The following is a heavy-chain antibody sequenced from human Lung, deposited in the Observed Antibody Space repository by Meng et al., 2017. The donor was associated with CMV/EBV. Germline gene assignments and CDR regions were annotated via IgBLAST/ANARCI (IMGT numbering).Heavy chain of an antibody. J-gene: IGHJ4*02. CDR1: GFTFSSYW. CDR2: IKQAGSEK. CDR3: SRAGNSGRCAY. D-gene: IGHD1-26*01. V-gene: IGHV3-7*01. Sequence: GESXKISCAASGFTFSSYWMSWVRQAPGKGLEWVANIKQAGSEKYYVDSVKGRFTISRDNAKNSLYLQMNNLRHEDTAVYYCSRAGNSGRCAYWGQGTLVTVSS.